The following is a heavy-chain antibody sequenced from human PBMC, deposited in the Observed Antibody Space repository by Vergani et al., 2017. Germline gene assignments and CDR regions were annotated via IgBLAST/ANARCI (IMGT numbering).Heavy chain of an antibody. J-gene: IGHJ3*02. D-gene: IGHD4-17*01. CDR1: GFTFSSYG. V-gene: IGHV3-33*01. CDR3: ARDAPSHDYGDYDDAFDI. Sequence: QVQLVESGGGVVQPGRSLRLSCAASGFTFSSYGMHWVRQAPGKGLEWVEVIWYDGSNKYYAGTVKGRFTISRDNSKNTLYLQMNSLRAEDTAVYYCARDAPSHDYGDYDDAFDIWGQGTMVTVSS. CDR2: IWYDGSNK.